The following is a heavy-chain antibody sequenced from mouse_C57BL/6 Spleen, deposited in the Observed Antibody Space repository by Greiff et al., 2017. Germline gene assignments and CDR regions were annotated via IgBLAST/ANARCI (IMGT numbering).Heavy chain of an antibody. Sequence: VQLQQPGAELVRPGTSVKLSCKASGYTFTRYWMHWVKQRPGQGLEWIGVIDPSDSYTNYNQKFKGKATLTVDTSSSTAYMQLSSLTSEDAAVYYCARNPYSPPMDYWGQGTSVTVAS. CDR2: IDPSDSYT. CDR1: GYTFTRYW. J-gene: IGHJ4*01. CDR3: ARNPYSPPMDY. V-gene: IGHV1-59*01. D-gene: IGHD2-12*01.